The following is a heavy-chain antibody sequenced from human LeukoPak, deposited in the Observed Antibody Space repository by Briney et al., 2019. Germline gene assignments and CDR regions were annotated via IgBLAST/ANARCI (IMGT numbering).Heavy chain of an antibody. Sequence: TSSETLSLTCTVSCGSISRSGYYWARIRQPPGKGLEWIASSDYTGSKTYNPSLQSRVTVSVDTSKNQFFLKLTSVTAADTAVYYSAKDFGDFRTDYWGQGTLVTVSS. CDR2: SDYTGSK. D-gene: IGHD4-17*01. V-gene: IGHV4-39*01. CDR3: AKDFGDFRTDY. J-gene: IGHJ4*02. CDR1: CGSISRSGYY.